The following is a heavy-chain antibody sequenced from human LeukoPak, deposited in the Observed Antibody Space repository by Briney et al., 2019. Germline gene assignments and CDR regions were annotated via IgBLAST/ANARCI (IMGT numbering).Heavy chain of an antibody. D-gene: IGHD3-3*01. CDR3: AKGHAFWSGYYE. Sequence: GGSLRLSCAASGFTFSSYAMSWVRQAPGRGLEWVSAISGSGGSTYYADSVKGRFTISRDNSKNTLYLQMNSLRAEDTAVYYCAKGHAFWSGYYEWGQGTLVTVSS. J-gene: IGHJ4*02. CDR2: ISGSGGST. V-gene: IGHV3-23*01. CDR1: GFTFSSYA.